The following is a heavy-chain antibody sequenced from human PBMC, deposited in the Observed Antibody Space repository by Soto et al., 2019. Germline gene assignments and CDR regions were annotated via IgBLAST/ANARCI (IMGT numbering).Heavy chain of an antibody. J-gene: IGHJ4*02. CDR2: ISDGSDYI. D-gene: IGHD2-2*01. Sequence: EVQLVESGGGLVKPGGSLRLSCVASGFTFTSYSMNWVRQAPGKGLEWVSSISDGSDYIVYADSMKGRFTISRDNAKNSLYLEMTSLSVEDTAVYLCARNDEGGSRLWGQGTLVTVSS. V-gene: IGHV3-21*01. CDR1: GFTFTSYS. CDR3: ARNDEGGSRL.